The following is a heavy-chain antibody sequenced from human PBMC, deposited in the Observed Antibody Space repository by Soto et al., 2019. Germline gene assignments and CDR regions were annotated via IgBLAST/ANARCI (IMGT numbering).Heavy chain of an antibody. D-gene: IGHD2-15*01. CDR1: GYTFTSSY. J-gene: IGHJ4*02. Sequence: QVQLVQSGAEVKKPGASVKLSCKASGYTFTSSYVHWVRQAPGQGLEWVAIINPNGGSTNYAQEFQGRVTVTRDTSTSTVCMELSSLHSDDTAVYYCARDLLAANYWGQGTLVTVSS. CDR3: ARDLLAANY. V-gene: IGHV1-46*01. CDR2: INPNGGST.